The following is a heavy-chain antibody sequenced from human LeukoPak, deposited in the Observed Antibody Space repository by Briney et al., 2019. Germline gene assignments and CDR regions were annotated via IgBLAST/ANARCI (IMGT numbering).Heavy chain of an antibody. CDR1: GFTFSSYT. D-gene: IGHD4-11*01. CDR3: ARDVGLATVTTGGH. Sequence: PGGSLRLSCAASGFTFSSYTMHWVRQAPGKGLEWAAVISYDGNNKYYADSVKGRFTISRDNSKNTLYLQMNSLRAEDTAVYYCARDVGLATVTTGGHWGQGTLVPVSS. V-gene: IGHV3-30-3*01. CDR2: ISYDGNNK. J-gene: IGHJ4*02.